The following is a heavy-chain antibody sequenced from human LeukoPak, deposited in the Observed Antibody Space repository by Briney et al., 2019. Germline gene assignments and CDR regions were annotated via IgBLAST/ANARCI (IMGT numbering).Heavy chain of an antibody. CDR2: IYYSGST. CDR3: AREQEGGPAATNNWFDP. V-gene: IGHV4-30-4*08. CDR1: GGSFSGYY. D-gene: IGHD2-2*01. J-gene: IGHJ5*02. Sequence: PSETLSLTCAVYGGSFSGYYWSWIRQPPGKGLEWIGYIYYSGSTYYNPSLKSRVTISVDTSKNQFSLKLSSVTAADTAVYYCAREQEGGPAATNNWFDPWGQGTLVTVSS.